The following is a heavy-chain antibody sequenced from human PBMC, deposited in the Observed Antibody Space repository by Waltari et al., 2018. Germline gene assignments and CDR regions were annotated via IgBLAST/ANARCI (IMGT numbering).Heavy chain of an antibody. CDR2: ISYDGSNK. Sequence: QVQLVESGGGVVQPGRSLRLSCAASGFTFSRDGMHWVRQAPGKGLEWVAVISYDGSNKYYADSVKGRFTISRDNSKNTLYLQMNSLRAEDTAVYYCAREGGRFDYWGQGTLVTVSS. J-gene: IGHJ4*02. V-gene: IGHV3-30*03. CDR3: AREGGRFDY. CDR1: GFTFSRDG.